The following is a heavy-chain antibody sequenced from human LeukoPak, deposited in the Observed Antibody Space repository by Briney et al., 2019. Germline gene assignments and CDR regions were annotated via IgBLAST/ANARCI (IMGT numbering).Heavy chain of an antibody. J-gene: IGHJ5*02. CDR2: ISGSGGST. CDR3: AKEYFSGGSCYPGGFDP. D-gene: IGHD2-15*01. Sequence: GGSLRLSCAASGFTFSSYAMSWVRQAPGKGLEWVSAISGSGGSTYYADSVKGRFTISRDNSKNTLYLQMNSRRAEDTAVYYCAKEYFSGGSCYPGGFDPWGQGTLVTVSS. CDR1: GFTFSSYA. V-gene: IGHV3-23*01.